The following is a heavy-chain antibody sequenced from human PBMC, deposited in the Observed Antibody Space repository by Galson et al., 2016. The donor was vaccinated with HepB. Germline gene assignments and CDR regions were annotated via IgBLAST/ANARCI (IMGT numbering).Heavy chain of an antibody. D-gene: IGHD2-2*01. CDR1: GFSFSSYW. J-gene: IGHJ6*03. Sequence: SLRLSCAASGFSFSSYWMHWVRQVPGKGLVWVSRVKSDGSDTTYADSVKGRFTVSRDNAKNTLFLQMNSLSAEDSAVYYCAKGFCISHSCDAGPAGYHYMDVWGKGTTVTVSS. V-gene: IGHV3-74*03. CDR2: VKSDGSDT. CDR3: AKGFCISHSCDAGPAGYHYMDV.